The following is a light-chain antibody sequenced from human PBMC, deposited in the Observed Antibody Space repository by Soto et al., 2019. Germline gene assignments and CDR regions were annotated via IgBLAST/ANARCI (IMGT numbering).Light chain of an antibody. CDR3: QQYSHGYS. J-gene: IGKJ2*01. CDR2: SAS. V-gene: IGKV3-15*01. Sequence: EVVMTQSPATLSVFPGERVTLSCRASQSVSTSIALYQQKPGQAPRLLIYSASTRATGIPARFSGSGSGTEFALTISSLQSEDFAAYYCQQYSHGYSFGQGTELEIK. CDR1: QSVSTS.